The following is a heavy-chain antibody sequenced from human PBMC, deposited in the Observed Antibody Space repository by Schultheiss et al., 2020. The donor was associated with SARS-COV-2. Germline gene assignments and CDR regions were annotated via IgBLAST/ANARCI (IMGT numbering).Heavy chain of an antibody. D-gene: IGHD2-15*01. V-gene: IGHV3-7*03. Sequence: GGSLRLSCAASGFTFSSYSMNWVRQAPGKGLEWVANIKQDGSEKYYVDSVKGRFTISRDNAKNSLYLQMNSLRAEDTAVYYCARDLCSGGSCYSGLTPFDYWGQGTLVTVSS. J-gene: IGHJ4*02. CDR1: GFTFSSYS. CDR2: IKQDGSEK. CDR3: ARDLCSGGSCYSGLTPFDY.